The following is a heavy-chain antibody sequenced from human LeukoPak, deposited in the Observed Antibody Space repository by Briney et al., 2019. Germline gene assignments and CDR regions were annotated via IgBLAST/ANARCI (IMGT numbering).Heavy chain of an antibody. Sequence: GGSLRLSCAVSGFTFRKYAMSWVRQAPGKGLEWVSDISGSGGGTFYADPLKGRVTISKDKSKSTVYLQMNSLRAEDTAVYYCAARSTAAFDVWGRGTLVIVSS. CDR2: ISGSGGGT. CDR1: GFTFRKYA. D-gene: IGHD2-2*01. V-gene: IGHV3-23*01. CDR3: AARSTAAFDV. J-gene: IGHJ2*01.